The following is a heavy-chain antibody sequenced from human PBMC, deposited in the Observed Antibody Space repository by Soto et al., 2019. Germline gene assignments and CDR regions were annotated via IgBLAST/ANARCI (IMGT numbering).Heavy chain of an antibody. D-gene: IGHD3-3*01. CDR3: AREGGRITIFGVVIPNPYYFDY. J-gene: IGHJ4*02. Sequence: PGGSLRLSCAASGFTFSSYAMHWVRQAPGKGLEWVAVISYDGSNKYYADSVKGRFTISRDNSKNKLYLQMNSLRAEDTVVYYCAREGGRITIFGVVIPNPYYFDYWGQGTLVTVSS. CDR1: GFTFSSYA. V-gene: IGHV3-30-3*01. CDR2: ISYDGSNK.